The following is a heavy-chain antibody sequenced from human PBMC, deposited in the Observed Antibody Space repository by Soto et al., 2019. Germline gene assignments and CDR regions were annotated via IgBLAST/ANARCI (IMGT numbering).Heavy chain of an antibody. D-gene: IGHD6-19*01. J-gene: IGHJ3*02. CDR1: GFTFSSYG. V-gene: IGHV3-33*01. Sequence: QVHLVESGGGVVQPGRSLRLSCAASGFTFSSYGMHWVRQAPGEGLEWVAVVWYDGSNKDYGDSVKGRFTISRDNSKNTLYLDMNSLRGEATAVYYCARERLGSDAFDMWGQGTVVTVSS. CDR2: VWYDGSNK. CDR3: ARERLGSDAFDM.